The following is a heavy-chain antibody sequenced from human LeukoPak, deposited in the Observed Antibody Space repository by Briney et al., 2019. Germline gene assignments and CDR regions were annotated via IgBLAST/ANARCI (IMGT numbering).Heavy chain of an antibody. CDR1: GGSISSYY. J-gene: IGHJ4*02. D-gene: IGHD2-2*01. Sequence: SETLSLTCTVSGGSISSYYWSWIRQPPGKGLEWIGYIYTSGSTNYNPSLKSRVTISVDTSKNQFSLKLSSVTAADTAVYYCAGTWGIVVVPAAVDYWAREPWSPSPQ. CDR3: AGTWGIVVVPAAVDY. V-gene: IGHV4-4*09. CDR2: IYTSGST.